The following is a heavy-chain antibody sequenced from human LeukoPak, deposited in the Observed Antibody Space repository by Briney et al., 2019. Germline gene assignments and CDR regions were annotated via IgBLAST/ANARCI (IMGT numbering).Heavy chain of an antibody. CDR3: ARDRPVVPAALFDY. J-gene: IGHJ4*02. Sequence: PGGSLRLSCAASGFTFSSYWMSWVRQAPGKGLEWVANIKQDGSEKYYVDSVKGRFTISRDNAKNSLYLQMNSLRAEDTAVYYCARDRPVVPAALFDYWGQGTLVTVSS. CDR2: IKQDGSEK. CDR1: GFTFSSYW. V-gene: IGHV3-7*01. D-gene: IGHD2-2*01.